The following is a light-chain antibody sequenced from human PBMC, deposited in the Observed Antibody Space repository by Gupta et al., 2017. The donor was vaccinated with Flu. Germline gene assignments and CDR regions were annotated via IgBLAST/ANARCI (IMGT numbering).Light chain of an antibody. CDR3: MQSLFLPT. V-gene: IGKV2D-29*01. J-gene: IGKJ5*01. Sequence: ISCTSSQSVRHGTGWTYLYWDVQKPGQPPQLLIYEISNRFSGVPERFSGSGSETSFTLNISRVEAEDVGVYYCMQSLFLPTFGQGTRLEIK. CDR1: QSVRHGTGWTY. CDR2: EIS.